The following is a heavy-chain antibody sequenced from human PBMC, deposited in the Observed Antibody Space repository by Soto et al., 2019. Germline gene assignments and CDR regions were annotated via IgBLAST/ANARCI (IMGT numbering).Heavy chain of an antibody. D-gene: IGHD2-2*01. CDR3: TTDSYINMPIVRFDY. CDR1: GFIFSNAW. J-gene: IGHJ4*02. V-gene: IGHV3-15*07. Sequence: EVQLVESGGGLVKPGGSLRLSCAASGFIFSNAWINWVRQARGKGLEWVGRIKSKADGGTTDFAAPVKGRFAISRDDSKNIKYMEMSSLRTKDTAVYYCTTDSYINMPIVRFDYWGQGTLVTVSS. CDR2: IKSKADGGTT.